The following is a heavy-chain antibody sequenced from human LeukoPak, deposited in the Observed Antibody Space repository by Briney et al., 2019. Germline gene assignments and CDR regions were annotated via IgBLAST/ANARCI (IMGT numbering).Heavy chain of an antibody. CDR3: ARAGIAAADY. V-gene: IGHV1-2*02. D-gene: IGHD6-13*01. Sequence: ASVKVSCKASGYTFSIYGFNWVRQAPGQGLEWMGWINPNSGGTNYAQKFQGRVTMTRDTSISTAYMELSRLRSDDTAVYYCARAGIAAADYWGQGTLVTVSS. CDR1: GYTFSIYG. CDR2: INPNSGGT. J-gene: IGHJ4*02.